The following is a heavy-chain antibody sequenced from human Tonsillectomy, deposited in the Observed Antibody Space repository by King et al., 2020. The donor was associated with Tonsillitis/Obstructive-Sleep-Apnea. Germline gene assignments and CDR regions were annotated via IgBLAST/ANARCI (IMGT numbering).Heavy chain of an antibody. CDR1: GFTFSSYG. J-gene: IGHJ6*02. CDR3: AREYNWNYYYGMDV. V-gene: IGHV3-33*01. D-gene: IGHD1-20*01. Sequence: VQLVESGGGVVQPGRSLRLSCAASGFTFSSYGMHWVRQAPGKGLEGVAVIWYDGSNKYYADSVKGRFTISRDNSKNTLYLQMNSLRAEDTAVYYCAREYNWNYYYGMDVWGQGTTVTVSS. CDR2: IWYDGSNK.